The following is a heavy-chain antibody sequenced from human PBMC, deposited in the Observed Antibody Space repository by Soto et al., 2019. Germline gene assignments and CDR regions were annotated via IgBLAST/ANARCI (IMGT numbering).Heavy chain of an antibody. J-gene: IGHJ6*02. V-gene: IGHV3-13*01. CDR2: LGGAGAR. CDR1: GFTYRSYD. CDR3: TRASFGVGMDL. D-gene: IGHD3-10*01. Sequence: XVSLSLSCAAFGFTYRSYDMHWVRQVAGKGLEWVSSLGGAGAREYAESVKGRFVISRDNANSLYLQMDSLRAGDTAIYYCTRASFGVGMDLWGQGTPVTVSS.